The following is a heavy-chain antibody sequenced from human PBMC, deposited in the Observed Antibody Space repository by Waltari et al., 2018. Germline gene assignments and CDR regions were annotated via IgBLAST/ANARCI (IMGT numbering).Heavy chain of an antibody. CDR2: IWHDGINE. CDR1: GFIFKDYG. D-gene: IGHD3-3*01. Sequence: QVQLVESGGGVVQPGRSLRVSCATSGFIFKDYGMHWVRQAPGKGLEWVAVIWHDGINEYYADPVKGRFTVSRDNSKNTVYLQMNSLKVEDTALYYCVRDGPWNGHNVRGDCWGRGSLVTVSS. J-gene: IGHJ4*02. V-gene: IGHV3-33*01. CDR3: VRDGPWNGHNVRGDC.